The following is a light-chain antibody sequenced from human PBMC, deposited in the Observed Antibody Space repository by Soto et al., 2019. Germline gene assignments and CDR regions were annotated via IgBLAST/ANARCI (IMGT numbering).Light chain of an antibody. J-gene: IGKJ4*01. CDR2: DAS. CDR3: QHYNSHSAHA. Sequence: DIQMTQSPSTLSASIGDRVTITCRASQTISNWLAWYQQKPGKPPRLLIYDASRSQTGVPSRFSGIGSGTEFTLTITSLQPDDVATYYSQHYNSHSAHAFGGGSKVELK. CDR1: QTISNW. V-gene: IGKV1-5*01.